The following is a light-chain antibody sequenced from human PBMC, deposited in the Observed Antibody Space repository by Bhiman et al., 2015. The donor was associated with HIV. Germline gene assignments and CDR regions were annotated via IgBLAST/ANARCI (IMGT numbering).Light chain of an antibody. J-gene: IGLJ2*01. CDR3: QAWDSSTVV. V-gene: IGLV3-1*01. Sequence: VLTQPPSVSVSPGQTASITCSGDKLGDKYVCWYQQKPGQSPVLVMYQDNKRPSGIPERFSGSNSGNTATLTVSGIQAMDEADYYCQAWDSSTVVFGGGTKLTVL. CDR2: QDN. CDR1: KLGDKY.